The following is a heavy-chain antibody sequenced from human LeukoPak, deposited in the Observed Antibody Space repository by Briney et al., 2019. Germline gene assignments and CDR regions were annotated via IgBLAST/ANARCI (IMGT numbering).Heavy chain of an antibody. CDR3: VTEVSGSFPT. D-gene: IGHD1-26*01. CDR2: ISWNSGSI. V-gene: IGHV3-9*01. J-gene: IGHJ4*02. CDR1: GFTFNDYA. Sequence: GRSLRLSCAASGFTFNDYAMHWVRQAPGKGLEWVSGISWNSGSIGYADSVKGRFTISRDNAKNSLFLQMNSLKNEDTAVYYCVTEVSGSFPTWGQGTLVTVSS.